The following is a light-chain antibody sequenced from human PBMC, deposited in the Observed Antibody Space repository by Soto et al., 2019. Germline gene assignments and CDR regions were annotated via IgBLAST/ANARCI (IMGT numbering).Light chain of an antibody. J-gene: IGLJ2*01. CDR1: SRDVWTYSL. Sequence: QSALTQPASVSGSLGQSITISCTGTSRDVWTYSLVSWYQRHPDKAPKLIIFEGTKRPSGVSDRFSGSKSGDTASLTISGLQAEDEAEYYCCSYAGSNTLMVFGGGTKLTVL. V-gene: IGLV2-23*01. CDR2: EGT. CDR3: CSYAGSNTLMV.